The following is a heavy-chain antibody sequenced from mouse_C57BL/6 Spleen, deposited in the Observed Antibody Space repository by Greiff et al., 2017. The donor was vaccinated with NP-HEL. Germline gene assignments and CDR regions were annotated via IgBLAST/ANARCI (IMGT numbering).Heavy chain of an antibody. J-gene: IGHJ1*03. CDR1: GFTFSDYG. D-gene: IGHD1-1*01. CDR2: ISSGSSTI. CDR3: ARRSYGSSYFDV. Sequence: DVKLVESGGGLVKPGGSLKLSCAASGFTFSDYGMHWVRQAPEKGLEWVAYISSGSSTIYYADTVKGRFTISRDNAKNTLFLQMTSLRSEDTAMYYCARRSYGSSYFDVWGTGTTVTVSS. V-gene: IGHV5-17*01.